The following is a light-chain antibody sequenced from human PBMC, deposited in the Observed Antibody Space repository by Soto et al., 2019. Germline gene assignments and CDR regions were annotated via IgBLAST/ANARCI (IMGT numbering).Light chain of an antibody. V-gene: IGKV3-20*01. CDR3: QQYGSSPRT. CDR2: GAS. Sequence: EIVLTQSPGTLSLSPGERATLSCRASQSVSSNYLAWYQQKPGQAPKLLIYGASSGATGIPDRFSGSGSGTDFTLTISRLEPEDFAVYYCQQYGSSPRTFXQGTKVDIK. CDR1: QSVSSNY. J-gene: IGKJ1*01.